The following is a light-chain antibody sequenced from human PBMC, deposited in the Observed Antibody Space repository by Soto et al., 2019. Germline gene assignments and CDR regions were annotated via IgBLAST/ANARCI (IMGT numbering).Light chain of an antibody. V-gene: IGLV2-14*03. CDR2: DVT. CDR3: SSYRASSTTHYV. CDR1: GSDIGGYNY. Sequence: QSALTRPASLSGSPGQSITISCTGTGSDIGGYNYVSWYQQHPGKAPKLIIHDVTNRPSGVSDRFFGSKSGNTASLTISGLQAEDEADYYCSSYRASSTTHYVFGTGTKLTVL. J-gene: IGLJ1*01.